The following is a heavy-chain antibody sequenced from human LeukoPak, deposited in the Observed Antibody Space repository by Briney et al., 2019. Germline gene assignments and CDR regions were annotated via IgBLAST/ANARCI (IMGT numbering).Heavy chain of an antibody. D-gene: IGHD2-15*01. CDR2: IYYSGST. J-gene: IGHJ5*02. V-gene: IGHV4-59*08. CDR3: ARASGGIMSWSVNWFDP. Sequence: SETLSLTCSVSGGSISTYYWRWIRQPPRKGLEWIGYIYYSGSTNYNPSFKSRVTISVDTSKNQFSLKLSSVTAADTAVYYRARASGGIMSWSVNWFDPWGQGTLVTVSS. CDR1: GGSISTYY.